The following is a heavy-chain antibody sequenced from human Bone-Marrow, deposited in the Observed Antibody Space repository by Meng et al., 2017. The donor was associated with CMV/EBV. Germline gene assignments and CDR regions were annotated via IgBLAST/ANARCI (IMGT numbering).Heavy chain of an antibody. V-gene: IGHV3-30*04. D-gene: IGHD3-22*01. CDR3: AKGHYRSYYESSGYED. J-gene: IGHJ4*02. CDR1: GFTFSSYA. CDR2: ISYDGSNK. Sequence: GGSLRLSCAASGFTFSSYAMHWVRQASGKGLEWVAVISYDGSNKYYADSVKGRFTISRDNSKNTLYLQMNSLRAEDMAVYYCAKGHYRSYYESSGYEDWGQGTLVTVSS.